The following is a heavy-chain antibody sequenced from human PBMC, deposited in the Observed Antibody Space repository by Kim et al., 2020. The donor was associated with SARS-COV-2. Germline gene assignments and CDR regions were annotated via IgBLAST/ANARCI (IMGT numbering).Heavy chain of an antibody. J-gene: IGHJ6*02. Sequence: SETLSLTCAVYGGSLSGYYWSWIRQPPGKGLEWIGEINHSGSTNYNPSLKSRVTISVDTSKNQFSLKLSSVTAADTAVYYCARGPTSYDILGYYYYYGMDVWGQGSTVTVSS. V-gene: IGHV4-34*01. D-gene: IGHD3-9*01. CDR1: GGSLSGYY. CDR3: ARGPTSYDILGYYYYYGMDV. CDR2: INHSGST.